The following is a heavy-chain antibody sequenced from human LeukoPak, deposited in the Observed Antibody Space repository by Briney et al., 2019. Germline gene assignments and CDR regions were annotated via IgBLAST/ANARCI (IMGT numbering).Heavy chain of an antibody. CDR1: GFTFSNAW. CDR3: ARALPAASHTSFDY. V-gene: IGHV3-66*01. J-gene: IGHJ4*02. Sequence: GGSLRLSCAASGFTFSNAWMSWVRQAPGKGLEWVSIIYSGGNTYYADSVKGRFTISRDISKNTVYLQMDSLRAEDTAMYYCARALPAASHTSFDYWGQGTLVTVSS. D-gene: IGHD6-13*01. CDR2: IYSGGNT.